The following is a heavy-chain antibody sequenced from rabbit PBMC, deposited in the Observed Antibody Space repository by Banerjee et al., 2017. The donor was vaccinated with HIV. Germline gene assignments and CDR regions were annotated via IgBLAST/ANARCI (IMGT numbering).Heavy chain of an antibody. V-gene: IGHV1S45*01. CDR1: GFSFSTSYY. D-gene: IGHD4-1*01. J-gene: IGHJ2*01. CDR2: IYTGRDDI. Sequence: QEQLEESGGDLVKPEGSLTLTCTASGFSFSTSYYICWVRQAPGLGLEWVACIYTGRDDIYYASWAKGRFTISKTASTTVTLQMTSLTAADTATYFCAREADYRYGWGDAYDPWGPGTLVTVS. CDR3: AREADYRYGWGDAYDP.